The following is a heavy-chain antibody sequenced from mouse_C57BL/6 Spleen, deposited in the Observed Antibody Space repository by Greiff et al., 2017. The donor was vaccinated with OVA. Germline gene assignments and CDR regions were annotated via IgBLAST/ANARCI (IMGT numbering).Heavy chain of an antibody. D-gene: IGHD2-1*01. CDR1: GFTFSNYW. Sequence: EVKLQESGGGLVQPGGSMKLSCVASGFTFSNYWMNWVRQSPEKGLEWVAQIRLKSDNYATPYAESVQGLFTISRDDSKSTDYLQMDNLRTEDTGIYYCYGNYDWGKGTTLTVSS. CDR3: YGNYD. V-gene: IGHV6-3*01. CDR2: IRLKSDNYAT. J-gene: IGHJ2*01.